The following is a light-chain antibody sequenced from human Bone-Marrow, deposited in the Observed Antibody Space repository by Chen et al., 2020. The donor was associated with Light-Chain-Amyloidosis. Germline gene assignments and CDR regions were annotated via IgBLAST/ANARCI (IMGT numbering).Light chain of an antibody. CDR2: EDD. V-gene: IGLV6-57*01. J-gene: IGLJ3*02. CDR3: QSYQGSSQGV. Sequence: NFMLTQPLSVSDSPGDTVIISCTRSSGSIATNYVQWYQPRPGSSPTTVIYEDDQRPSGVPARFSGSIDRSSNSASLTISGLKTEDEADYYCQSYQGSSQGVFGGGTKLTVL. CDR1: SGSIATNY.